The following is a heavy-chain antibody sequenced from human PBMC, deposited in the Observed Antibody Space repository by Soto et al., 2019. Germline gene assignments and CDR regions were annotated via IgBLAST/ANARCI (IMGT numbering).Heavy chain of an antibody. J-gene: IGHJ4*02. V-gene: IGHV4-61*01. CDR1: GGSVSSGSYY. CDR2: IYYSGST. D-gene: IGHD3-22*01. CDR3: ARSSLGHYDSSYYYYFDY. Sequence: SETLSLTCTVSGGSVSSGSYYWSWIRQPPGKGLEWIGYIYYSGSTNYNPSLKSRVTISVDMSKNQFSLKLSSVTAEDPAVYYCARSSLGHYDSSYYYYFDYWGQGTLVTVSS.